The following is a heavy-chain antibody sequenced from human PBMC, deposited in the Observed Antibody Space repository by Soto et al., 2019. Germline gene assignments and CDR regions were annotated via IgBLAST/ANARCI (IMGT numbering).Heavy chain of an antibody. CDR2: IIPIFGTA. CDR3: TSAKTYSSSWYYYYYGMDV. CDR1: GGTFSSYA. D-gene: IGHD6-13*01. V-gene: IGHV1-69*01. J-gene: IGHJ6*02. Sequence: QVQLVQSGAEVKKPGSSVKVSCKASGGTFSSYAISWVRQAPGQGLEWMGGIIPIFGTANSAQKFQGRVTITADESTSTAYMELSSLRSEDTAVYYCTSAKTYSSSWYYYYYGMDVWGQGTTVTVSS.